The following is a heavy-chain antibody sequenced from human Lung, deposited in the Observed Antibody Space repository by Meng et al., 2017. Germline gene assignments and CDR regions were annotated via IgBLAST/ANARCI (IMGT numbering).Heavy chain of an antibody. J-gene: IGHJ4*02. CDR1: GFTFSNYS. CDR2: ISSDSRYI. D-gene: IGHD2-15*01. CDR3: ARFETVGVATGDF. Sequence: EVQLVESGGGLVTPGRSLILSCAASGFTFSNYSMNWVRQAPGKELEWVSSISSDSRYIFYADSVKGRFTISRDNGKKLLYLQMNSLSPEDTAVFYCARFETVGVATGDFWGQGTLVTVSS. V-gene: IGHV3-21*01.